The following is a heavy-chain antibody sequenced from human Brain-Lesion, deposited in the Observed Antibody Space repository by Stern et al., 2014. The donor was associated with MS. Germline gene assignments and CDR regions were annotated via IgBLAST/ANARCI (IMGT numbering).Heavy chain of an antibody. CDR3: ARDCGSGSCYQTQYYYGVDV. D-gene: IGHD2-15*01. Sequence: DVQLVASGGGFVPPWGSLSLSCAGSGFSLGSSWMSWVRQAPGKGPELVATIKPARSERSSVDSGKGRFTIARDNSKNSGLLQMNSRRVDDTSVYYCARDCGSGSCYQTQYYYGVDVWGQGTTVIVSS. CDR2: IKPARSER. CDR1: GFSLGSSW. V-gene: IGHV3-7*01. J-gene: IGHJ6*02.